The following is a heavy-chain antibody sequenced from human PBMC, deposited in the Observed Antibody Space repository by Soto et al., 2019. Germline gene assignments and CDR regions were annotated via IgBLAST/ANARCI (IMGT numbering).Heavy chain of an antibody. CDR3: AKGYCSGGSCYVSYYYYGMDV. J-gene: IGHJ6*02. V-gene: IGHV3-23*01. Sequence: GGSLSLSCAASGFTFSSYAMSWVRQAPGKGLEWVSAISGSGGSTYYADSVKGRFTISRDNSKNTLYLQMNSLRAEDTAVYYCAKGYCSGGSCYVSYYYYGMDVWGQGTTVTVSS. CDR1: GFTFSSYA. CDR2: ISGSGGST. D-gene: IGHD2-15*01.